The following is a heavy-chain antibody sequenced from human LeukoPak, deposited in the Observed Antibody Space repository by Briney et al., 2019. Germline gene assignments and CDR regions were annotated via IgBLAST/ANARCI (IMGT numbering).Heavy chain of an antibody. CDR3: ARDGIFDY. CDR2: IRSGSTYI. CDR1: GFTFSNYA. V-gene: IGHV3-21*01. Sequence: PGGSLRLSCAASGFTFSNYAMSWVRQAPGKGLEWVSSIRSGSTYINYADSVKGRFTISRDDAKKSLYLQMNSLRAEDTAVYYCARDGIFDYWGQGTLVTVSS. J-gene: IGHJ4*02.